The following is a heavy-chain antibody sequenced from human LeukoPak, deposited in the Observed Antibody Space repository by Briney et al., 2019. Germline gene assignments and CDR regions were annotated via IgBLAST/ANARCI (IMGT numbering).Heavy chain of an antibody. Sequence: PSETLSLTCTVSGGSISSYYWSWIRQPPGKGLEWIGYIYYSGSTNYNPSLKSRVTISVDTSKNQFSLKLSSVTAADTAVYYCARGVGLTQGGTFDYWGQGTLVTVSS. CDR3: ARGVGLTQGGTFDY. J-gene: IGHJ4*02. CDR1: GGSISSYY. V-gene: IGHV4-59*08. D-gene: IGHD1-1*01. CDR2: IYYSGST.